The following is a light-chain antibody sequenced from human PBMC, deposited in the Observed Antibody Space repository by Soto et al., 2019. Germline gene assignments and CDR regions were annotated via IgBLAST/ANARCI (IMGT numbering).Light chain of an antibody. V-gene: IGKV3D-20*01. Sequence: EIVLTQSPATLSLSPGERATLSCGASQSVSSSYLAWYQQKPGLAPRLLLYDASSRATGIPDRFSGSSSGTDFTLTISRLEPEDFAVDYCQQYGSSPWTFGHGTKVESK. J-gene: IGKJ1*01. CDR1: QSVSSSY. CDR2: DAS. CDR3: QQYGSSPWT.